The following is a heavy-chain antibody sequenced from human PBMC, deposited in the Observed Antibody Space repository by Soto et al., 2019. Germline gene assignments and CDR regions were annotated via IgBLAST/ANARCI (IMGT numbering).Heavy chain of an antibody. CDR1: GFTFSSYW. D-gene: IGHD1-26*01. Sequence: EVQLVESGGGLIQPGGSRRLSCVASGFTFSSYWMHWVRQAPGKGLVWVSRIKRDGSSTDYADSVKGRFTIPRDNVKNTLYLQMNSLRAEDTAVYYCASDRFSGSYPTNYFDYWGQGTLVTVSS. CDR3: ASDRFSGSYPTNYFDY. V-gene: IGHV3-74*01. CDR2: IKRDGSST. J-gene: IGHJ4*02.